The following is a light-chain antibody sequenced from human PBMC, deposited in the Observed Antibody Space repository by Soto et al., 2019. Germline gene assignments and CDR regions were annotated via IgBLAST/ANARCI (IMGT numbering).Light chain of an antibody. J-gene: IGKJ4*01. V-gene: IGKV2-28*01. CDR2: LGS. CDR3: IQALQTPT. Sequence: DIVMTQSPLSLPVTPGEPASISCRSSQTLLHSNGYNYLDWYLQKPGQSPQLLIYLGSSRASGVPDRFSGSGSGTDFTLKISRVEAEDVGVYYCIQALQTPTFGGGTKVDIK. CDR1: QTLLHSNGYNY.